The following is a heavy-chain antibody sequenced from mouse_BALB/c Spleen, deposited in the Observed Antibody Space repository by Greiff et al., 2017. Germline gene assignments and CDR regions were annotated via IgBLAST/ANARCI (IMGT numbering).Heavy chain of an antibody. CDR3: APNYYGTRAMDY. Sequence: QVQLQQSGAELVRPGTSVKISCKASGYTFTNYWLGWVKQRPGHGLEWIGDIYPGGGYTNYNEKFKGKATLTADTSSSTAYMQLSSLTSEDSAVYFCAPNYYGTRAMDYWGQGTSVTVSS. CDR1: GYTFTNYW. V-gene: IGHV1-63*02. J-gene: IGHJ4*01. D-gene: IGHD1-2*01. CDR2: IYPGGGYT.